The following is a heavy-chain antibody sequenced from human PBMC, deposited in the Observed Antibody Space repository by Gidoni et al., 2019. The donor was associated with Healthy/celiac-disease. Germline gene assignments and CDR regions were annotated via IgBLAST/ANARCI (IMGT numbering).Heavy chain of an antibody. CDR1: GFSLDHHA. CDR3: AKGYFVVVTATPFDY. D-gene: IGHD2-21*02. CDR2: ISGDGGST. V-gene: IGHV3-43*02. Sequence: EVQLVESGGGVVQPGGSLRLSCPPPGFSLDHHAMPWVRQPPGKGLEWVSLISGDGGSTYYADSVKGRFTISRDNSKNSLYLQMNSLRTEDTALYYCAKGYFVVVTATPFDYWGQGTLVTVSS. J-gene: IGHJ4*02.